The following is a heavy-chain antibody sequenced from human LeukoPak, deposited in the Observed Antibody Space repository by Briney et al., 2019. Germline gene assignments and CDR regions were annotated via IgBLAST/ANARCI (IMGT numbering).Heavy chain of an antibody. CDR1: GGSISSYY. J-gene: IGHJ5*02. CDR2: IYTSGST. V-gene: IGHV4-4*07. CDR3: ARDNYGYSSGWTSVNWFDP. D-gene: IGHD6-19*01. Sequence: AETLSLTCTVSGGSISSYYGSWIRQPAGKGLEWIGRIYTSGSTNYNTSLKRRVTISVDKSKNQFSLKLSTVTAADTAVYYCARDNYGYSSGWTSVNWFDPWGQGTLVTVSS.